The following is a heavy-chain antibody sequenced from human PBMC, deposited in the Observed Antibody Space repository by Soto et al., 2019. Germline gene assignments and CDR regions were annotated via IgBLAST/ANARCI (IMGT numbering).Heavy chain of an antibody. CDR3: ARDGFSSEGPLYYYYGMDV. CDR1: GYTFTSYG. J-gene: IGHJ6*02. CDR2: ISAYNGNT. Sequence: GASVKVSCKASGYTFTSYGISWVRQAPGQGLEWMGWISAYNGNTNYAQKLQGIVTMTTDTSTSTAYMELRSLRSDDTAVYYCARDGFSSEGPLYYYYGMDVWGQGTTVTVSS. D-gene: IGHD2-2*03. V-gene: IGHV1-18*01.